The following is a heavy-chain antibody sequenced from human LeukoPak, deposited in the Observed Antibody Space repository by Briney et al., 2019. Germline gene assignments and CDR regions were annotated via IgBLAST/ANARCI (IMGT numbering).Heavy chain of an antibody. CDR3: ARRQGTTLNFDY. V-gene: IGHV1-18*04. Sequence: ASVKVSCKASGYTFTGYYMHWVRQAPGQGPEWMGWINAYNGNTNYAQNLQGRVTMTTDTSTSTAYMELRSLRSDDTAVYYCARRQGTTLNFDYWGQGTLVTVSS. CDR2: INAYNGNT. CDR1: GYTFTGYY. J-gene: IGHJ4*02. D-gene: IGHD1-1*01.